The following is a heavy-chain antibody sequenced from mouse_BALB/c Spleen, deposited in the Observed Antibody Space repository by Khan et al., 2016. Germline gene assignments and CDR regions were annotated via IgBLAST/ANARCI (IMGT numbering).Heavy chain of an antibody. CDR2: IWGDGST. Sequence: QVQLKESGPGLVAPSQSLSITCTVSGFSLTGYGVNWVRQPPGKGLEWLGMIWGDGSTDYNSALKSRLSISQANSKSQFLLKMTRRQTDDTARYYCARVSYYDPGVFAYWGQGTLVTVSA. J-gene: IGHJ3*01. CDR1: GFSLTGYG. D-gene: IGHD2-4*01. V-gene: IGHV2-6-7*01. CDR3: ARVSYYDPGVFAY.